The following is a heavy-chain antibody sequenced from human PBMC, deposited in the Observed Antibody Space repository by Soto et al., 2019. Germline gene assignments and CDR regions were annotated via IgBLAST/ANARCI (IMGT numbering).Heavy chain of an antibody. CDR2: ISYDGSNK. Sequence: GGSLRLSCAASGFTFSSYGMPWARQAPGKGLEWVAVISYDGSNKYYADSVKGRFTISRDNSKNTLYLQMNSLRAGDTAVYYCARGHYDFWSGYVDYWGQGTLVTVSS. D-gene: IGHD3-3*01. CDR3: ARGHYDFWSGYVDY. J-gene: IGHJ4*02. CDR1: GFTFSSYG. V-gene: IGHV3-30*03.